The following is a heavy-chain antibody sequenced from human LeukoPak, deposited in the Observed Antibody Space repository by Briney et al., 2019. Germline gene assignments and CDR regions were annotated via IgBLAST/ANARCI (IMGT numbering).Heavy chain of an antibody. CDR1: GYTFTDYY. J-gene: IGHJ3*02. D-gene: IGHD1-26*01. Sequence: ASVKLSCKVSGYTFTDYYMHWVQQAPGKGLEWMGLVDPEDGETIYAEKFQGRVTITADTSTDTAYMELSSLRSEDTAVYYCATAVSGSYRDAFDIWGQGTMVTVSS. V-gene: IGHV1-69-2*01. CDR3: ATAVSGSYRDAFDI. CDR2: VDPEDGET.